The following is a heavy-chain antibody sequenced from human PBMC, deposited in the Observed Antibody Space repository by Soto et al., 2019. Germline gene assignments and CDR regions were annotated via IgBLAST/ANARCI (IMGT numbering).Heavy chain of an antibody. Sequence: GSSLRRSFSASGFSFSHYCMQWVRQAPWKGLVWVSRISPDGRTTTYADSVKGRFTISRDNAKSTLYLQMNSLTVEDGAVYDCAASWLPTTYWGTGPRVTVAS. CDR2: ISPDGRTT. J-gene: IGHJ4*02. D-gene: IGHD1-1*01. V-gene: IGHV3-74*01. CDR3: AASWLPTTY. CDR1: GFSFSHYC.